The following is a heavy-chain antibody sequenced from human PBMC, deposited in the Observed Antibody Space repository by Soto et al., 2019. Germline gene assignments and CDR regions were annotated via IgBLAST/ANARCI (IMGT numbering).Heavy chain of an antibody. CDR3: SILVASRRADWLDS. V-gene: IGHV6-1*01. CDR2: TFYRSKWYN. Sequence: PSPTLSLTCALSGDSLSSNSAAWNWIRPSPSRGLEWLGRTFYRSKWYNDYALSVKSRITVTPDTSKNQFSLQLNSVTPEDTAVYYCSILVASRRADWLDSWGQGTLVTVSS. J-gene: IGHJ5*01. CDR1: GDSLSSNSAA. D-gene: IGHD5-12*01.